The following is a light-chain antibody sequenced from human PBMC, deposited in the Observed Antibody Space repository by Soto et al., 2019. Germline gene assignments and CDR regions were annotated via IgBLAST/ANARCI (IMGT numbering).Light chain of an antibody. J-gene: IGKJ4*01. V-gene: IGKV3-11*01. Sequence: EIVLTQSPATLSLSPGERATLSCRASQSVSSYLAWYQQKPGQAPRLLIYDASNRATVIPARFSGSRSGTDFTLPISSLEPEDFAVYYYQQRSNWPLTFGGRTKVEI. CDR1: QSVSSY. CDR2: DAS. CDR3: QQRSNWPLT.